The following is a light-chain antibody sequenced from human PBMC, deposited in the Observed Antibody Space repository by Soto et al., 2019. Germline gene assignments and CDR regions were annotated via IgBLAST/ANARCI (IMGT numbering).Light chain of an antibody. Sequence: RQYPGTLPLTQGERATLSCRASQSVSSSYLAWYQQKPGQAPRLLIYGASSRATGIPDRFSGSGSVTDFTHTINELDPEYLAVYYCHHQINAPITLAPGTRLEIK. V-gene: IGKV3-20*01. J-gene: IGKJ5*01. CDR1: QSVSSSY. CDR3: HHQINAPIT. CDR2: GAS.